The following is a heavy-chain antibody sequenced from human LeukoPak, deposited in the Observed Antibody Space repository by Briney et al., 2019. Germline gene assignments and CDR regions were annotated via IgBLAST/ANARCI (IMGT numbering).Heavy chain of an antibody. CDR2: INPSGGST. CDR3: ARDGPRLHPTSGDSEGCDY. V-gene: IGHV1-46*01. J-gene: IGHJ4*02. D-gene: IGHD6-25*01. CDR1: GYTFTSYY. Sequence: ASVKVSCKASGYTFTSYYMHWVRQAPGQGLEWMGIINPSGGSTSYAQKFQGRVTMTRDTSTSTVYMELGSLRSEDTAVYYCARDGPRLHPTSGDSEGCDYWGQGTLVTVSS.